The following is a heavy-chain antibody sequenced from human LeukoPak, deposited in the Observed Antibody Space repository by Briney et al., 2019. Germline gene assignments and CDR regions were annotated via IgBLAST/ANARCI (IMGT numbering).Heavy chain of an antibody. Sequence: ASVTVSCKASGYTFTSYGISWVRQAPGQGLEWMGWISAYNGNTNYAQKLLGRVTMTTDTSASTAYMELRSLRSDDTAVYYCARDTPEYYGSGSYFDYWGQGTLVTVSS. CDR2: ISAYNGNT. J-gene: IGHJ4*02. CDR1: GYTFTSYG. CDR3: ARDTPEYYGSGSYFDY. V-gene: IGHV1-18*01. D-gene: IGHD3-10*01.